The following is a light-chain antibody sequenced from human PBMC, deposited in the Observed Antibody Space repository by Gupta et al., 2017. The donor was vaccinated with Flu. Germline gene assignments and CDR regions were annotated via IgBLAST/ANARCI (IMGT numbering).Light chain of an antibody. Sequence: EIVLTQSPDFQSVTPKERVTITCRASQNIGGALHWYQQKPDQSPKVLIKYSSLSFSGVPSRFSGSGSGTDFSLTINGLETEDAATYYCHQSSDLPWTFGQGTKVEIK. CDR3: HQSSDLPWT. J-gene: IGKJ1*01. V-gene: IGKV6-21*01. CDR1: QNIGGA. CDR2: YSS.